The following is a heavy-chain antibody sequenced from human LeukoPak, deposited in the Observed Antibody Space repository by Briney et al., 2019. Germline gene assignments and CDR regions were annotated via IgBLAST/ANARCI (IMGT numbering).Heavy chain of an antibody. J-gene: IGHJ2*01. CDR1: GGSISSYY. D-gene: IGHD5-12*01. V-gene: IGHV4-4*07. CDR2: IYTSGST. Sequence: SETLSLTCTVSGGSISSYYWSWIRQPPGKGLEWIGRIYTSGSTNYNPSLKSRVTMSVDTSKNQFSLKLSSVTAADTAVYHCARVSGLNWYFDLWGRGTLVTVSS. CDR3: ARVSGLNWYFDL.